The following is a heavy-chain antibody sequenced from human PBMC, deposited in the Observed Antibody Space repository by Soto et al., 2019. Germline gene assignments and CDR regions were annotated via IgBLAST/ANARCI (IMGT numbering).Heavy chain of an antibody. J-gene: IGHJ4*02. D-gene: IGHD3-10*01. CDR3: ARFLAGSSIDY. Sequence: PGGSLRLSCAASGFNFNSYTINWVRQAPGKRLEWLSSISSSSSYIYYADSVKGRFTISRDNAKNSLYLQMNSLRAEDTAVYYCARFLAGSSIDYWGQGTLVTVST. CDR2: ISSSSSYI. CDR1: GFNFNSYT. V-gene: IGHV3-21*01.